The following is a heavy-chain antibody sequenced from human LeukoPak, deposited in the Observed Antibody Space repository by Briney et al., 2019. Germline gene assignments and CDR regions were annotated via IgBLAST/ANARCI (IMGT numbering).Heavy chain of an antibody. D-gene: IGHD3-10*01. Sequence: GGSLRLSCAACGFTFSSYAMSGVRGAPGKALEGVSASTGSGGSTYYADSVKGRFTISRDNSKNTLYLQMNSLRAEDTAVYYCAKGSGSFWNYFDYWGQRTLVTVSS. CDR2: STGSGGST. CDR3: AKGSGSFWNYFDY. CDR1: GFTFSSYA. V-gene: IGHV3-23*01. J-gene: IGHJ4*02.